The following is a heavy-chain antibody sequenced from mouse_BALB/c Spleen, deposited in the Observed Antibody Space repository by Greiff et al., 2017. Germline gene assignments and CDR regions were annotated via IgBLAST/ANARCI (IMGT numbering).Heavy chain of an antibody. CDR2: ISSGGSYT. J-gene: IGHJ2*01. Sequence: EVQRVESGGDLVKPGGSLKLSCAASGFTFSSYGMSWVRQTPDKRLEWVATISSGGSYTYYPDSVKGRFTISRDNAKNTLYLQMSSLKSEDTAMYYCARHEGLRSYFDYWGQGTTLTVSS. D-gene: IGHD1-1*01. CDR3: ARHEGLRSYFDY. V-gene: IGHV5-6*01. CDR1: GFTFSSYG.